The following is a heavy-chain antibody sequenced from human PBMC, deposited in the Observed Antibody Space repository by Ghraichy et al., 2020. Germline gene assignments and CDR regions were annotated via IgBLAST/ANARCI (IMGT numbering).Heavy chain of an antibody. CDR1: GGSISSSRYY. CDR3: ARLAKYYYGSGSYRWYFDY. D-gene: IGHD3-10*01. Sequence: VSGGSISSSRYYWGWIRQPPGTGLEWIGSIYYSGSTYYNPSLKSRVTMSVDTSKNQFSLKLSSVTAADTAVDYCARLAKYYYGSGSYRWYFDYWGQGTLVTVSS. J-gene: IGHJ4*02. CDR2: IYYSGST. V-gene: IGHV4-39*01.